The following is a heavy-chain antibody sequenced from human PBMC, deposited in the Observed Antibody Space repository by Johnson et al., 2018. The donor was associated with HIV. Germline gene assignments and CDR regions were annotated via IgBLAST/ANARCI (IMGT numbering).Heavy chain of an antibody. D-gene: IGHD6-19*01. CDR1: GFIFSSYG. Sequence: QVQLVESGGGLVQPGGSLRLSCAASGFIFSSYGMHWVRQAPGKGLEWVAVISYDETNDYYADSVKGRFTISRDNPKNTLYLQMNSLRAEDTAVYYCAKGGGSGWSDAFDIWGQGTMVTVSS. CDR2: ISYDETND. CDR3: AKGGGSGWSDAFDI. J-gene: IGHJ3*02. V-gene: IGHV3-30*18.